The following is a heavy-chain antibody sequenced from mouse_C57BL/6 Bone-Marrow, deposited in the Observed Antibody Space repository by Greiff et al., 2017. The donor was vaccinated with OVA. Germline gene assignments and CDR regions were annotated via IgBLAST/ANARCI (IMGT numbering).Heavy chain of an antibody. Sequence: VKLVESGPGLVQPSQSLSITCTVSGFSLTSYGVHWVRQSPGKGLEWLGVIWSGGSTDYNAAFISRLSISKDNSKSQVFFKMNSLQADDTAIYYCAIYDYDRFAYWGQGTLVTVSA. V-gene: IGHV2-2*01. D-gene: IGHD2-4*01. J-gene: IGHJ3*01. CDR1: GFSLTSYG. CDR2: IWSGGST. CDR3: AIYDYDRFAY.